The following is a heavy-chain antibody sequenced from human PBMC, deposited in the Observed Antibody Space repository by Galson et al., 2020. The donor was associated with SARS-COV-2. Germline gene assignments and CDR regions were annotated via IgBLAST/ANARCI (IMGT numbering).Heavy chain of an antibody. Sequence: SGPTLVKPTQTLTLTCTFSGFSLSTSGVGVGWIRQPPGKALEWLALIYWDDDKRYSPSLKSRLTITKDTSKNQVVLTMTNMDPVDTATYYCVHRVSWFPNNWFDPWGQGTLVTVSS. CDR1: GFSLSTSGVG. CDR2: IYWDDDK. V-gene: IGHV2-5*02. J-gene: IGHJ5*02. CDR3: VHRVSWFPNNWFDP. D-gene: IGHD6-13*01.